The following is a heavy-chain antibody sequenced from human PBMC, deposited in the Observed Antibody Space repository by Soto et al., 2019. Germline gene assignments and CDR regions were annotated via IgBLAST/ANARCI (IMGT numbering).Heavy chain of an antibody. Sequence: GGSLRLSCVTSGFTFSTYGMHWVRQAPGKGPEGVAVVSYEGANKYYGDSVKGRFTISRDNSKNTLYLQMNRLSVEDTAVYFCSNDLRSTSIRPGTIHYKGMDVWGQGTTVTVSS. D-gene: IGHD2-2*01. J-gene: IGHJ6*02. CDR3: SNDLRSTSIRPGTIHYKGMDV. CDR1: GFTFSTYG. CDR2: VSYEGANK. V-gene: IGHV3-30*18.